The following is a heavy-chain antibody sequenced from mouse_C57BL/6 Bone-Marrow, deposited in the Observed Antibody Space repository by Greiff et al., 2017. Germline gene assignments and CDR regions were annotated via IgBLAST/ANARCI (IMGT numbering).Heavy chain of an antibody. Sequence: QVQLQQPGAELVMPGASVKLSCKASGYTFTSSWMHWVKQRPGQGLEWIGEIDPSDSYTNYNQKFKGKSTLTGDKSSSTAYMQLSSLTSEDSAVYDCARLDAYLPFYAMDYWGQGTSVTVSS. CDR1: GYTFTSSW. CDR2: IDPSDSYT. CDR3: ARLDAYLPFYAMDY. V-gene: IGHV1-69*01. J-gene: IGHJ4*01. D-gene: IGHD2-1*01.